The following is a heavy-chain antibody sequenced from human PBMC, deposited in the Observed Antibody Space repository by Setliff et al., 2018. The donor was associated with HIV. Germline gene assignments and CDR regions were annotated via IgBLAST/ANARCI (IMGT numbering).Heavy chain of an antibody. Sequence: SETLSLTCTVSGGSISNYHWSWIRQPPGKGLEWIGYIYNSGSTNYNPSLKSRVTISVDASKNHFSLKLRSVTAADTAVYYCARVGAVAGFDYWGQGTLVTVSS. CDR3: ARVGAVAGFDY. D-gene: IGHD6-19*01. CDR2: IYNSGST. V-gene: IGHV4-59*01. J-gene: IGHJ4*02. CDR1: GGSISNYH.